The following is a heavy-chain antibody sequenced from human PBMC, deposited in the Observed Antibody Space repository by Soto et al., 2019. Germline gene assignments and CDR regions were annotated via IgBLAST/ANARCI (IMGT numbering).Heavy chain of an antibody. J-gene: IGHJ6*02. V-gene: IGHV5-51*01. D-gene: IGHD2-15*01. CDR1: GYSFTSYW. CDR2: IYPGDSDT. CDR3: ARHRLGYCSGGSCYGTNYYYYGMDV. Sequence: EVQLVQSGAEVKKPGESLKISCKGSGYSFTSYWIGWVRQMPGKGLEWMGIIYPGDSDTRYSPSFQGQVTISADKSISTAYLQWSSLKASDTAMYYCARHRLGYCSGGSCYGTNYYYYGMDVWGQGTTVTVSS.